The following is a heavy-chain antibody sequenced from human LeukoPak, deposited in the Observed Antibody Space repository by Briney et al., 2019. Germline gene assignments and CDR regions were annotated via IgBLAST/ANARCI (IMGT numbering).Heavy chain of an antibody. CDR2: IYTSGST. CDR1: GGSISSDNYY. CDR3: ARVQRRYDSSGYYYDHYYYYYMDV. J-gene: IGHJ6*03. D-gene: IGHD3-22*01. V-gene: IGHV4-61*02. Sequence: SQTLSLTCTVSGGSISSDNYYWNWIRQPAGKGLEWIGRIYTSGSTKYNPSLKSRVTMSVDTSKNQFSLKLSTVTAADTAVYYCARVQRRYDSSGYYYDHYYYYYMDVWGKGTTVTVSS.